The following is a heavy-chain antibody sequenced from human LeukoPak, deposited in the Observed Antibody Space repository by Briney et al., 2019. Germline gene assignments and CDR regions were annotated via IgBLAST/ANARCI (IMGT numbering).Heavy chain of an antibody. Sequence: SETLSLTCTVSGGSISSSSYYWGWIRQPPGKGLEWIGSIYYSGSTYYNPSLKSRVTISVDTSKNQFSLKLSSVTAADTAVYYCAREKIGYYDGSGRGWFDPWGQGTLVTVSS. CDR3: AREKIGYYDGSGRGWFDP. V-gene: IGHV4-39*07. CDR1: GGSISSSSYY. D-gene: IGHD3-22*01. J-gene: IGHJ5*02. CDR2: IYYSGST.